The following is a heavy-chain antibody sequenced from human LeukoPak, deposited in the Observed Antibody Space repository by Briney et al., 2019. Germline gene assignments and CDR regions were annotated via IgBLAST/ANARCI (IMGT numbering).Heavy chain of an antibody. CDR2: IYYSGST. D-gene: IGHD1-14*01. CDR3: AGAGGFDAFDI. J-gene: IGHJ3*02. V-gene: IGHV4-59*01. Sequence: PSETLSLTCTVSGGSISSYYWSWIRQPPGKGLEWIGYIYYSGSTNYNPSLKSRVTISVDTSKNQFSLKLSSVTAADTAVYYCAGAGGFDAFDIWGQGTMVTVSS. CDR1: GGSISSYY.